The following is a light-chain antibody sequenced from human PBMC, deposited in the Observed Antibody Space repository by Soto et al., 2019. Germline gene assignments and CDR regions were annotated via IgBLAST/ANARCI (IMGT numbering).Light chain of an antibody. J-gene: IGKJ2*01. CDR2: AAS. CDR3: QQSYSNPPT. Sequence: DIQMTQSPSSLSASLGDRVSLTCRASQTIRNFLNWYQQKPGKAPKLLIYAASSLQSGVPSRFSGSGSGTDFTLTISSLQPEDFATYYCQQSYSNPPTFGQGTKLEIK. CDR1: QTIRNF. V-gene: IGKV1-39*01.